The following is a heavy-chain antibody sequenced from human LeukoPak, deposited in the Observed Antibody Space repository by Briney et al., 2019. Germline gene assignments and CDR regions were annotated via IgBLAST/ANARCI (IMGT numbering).Heavy chain of an antibody. D-gene: IGHD3-9*01. Sequence: SETPSLTCAVYGGSFSGYYWSWIRQPPGKGLEWIGEINHSGSTNYNPSLKSRVTISVDTSKNQFSLKLSSVTAADTAVYYCAISPGLRYFDWTPGYYYGMDVWGQGTTVTVSS. J-gene: IGHJ6*02. CDR1: GGSFSGYY. CDR2: INHSGST. CDR3: AISPGLRYFDWTPGYYYGMDV. V-gene: IGHV4-34*01.